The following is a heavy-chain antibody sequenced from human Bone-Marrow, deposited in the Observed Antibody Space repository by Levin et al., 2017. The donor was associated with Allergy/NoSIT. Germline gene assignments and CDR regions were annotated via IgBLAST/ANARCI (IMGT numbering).Heavy chain of an antibody. J-gene: IGHJ3*02. CDR3: ARVGQGLSAADAFDI. V-gene: IGHV3-33*01. CDR2: IWYDGSNK. Sequence: GGSLRLSCAASGFTFSSYGMHWVRQAPGKGLEWVAVIWYDGSNKYYADSVKGRFTISRDNSKNTLYLQMNSLRAEDTAVYYCARVGQGLSAADAFDIWGQGTMVTVSS. CDR1: GFTFSSYG. D-gene: IGHD6-25*01.